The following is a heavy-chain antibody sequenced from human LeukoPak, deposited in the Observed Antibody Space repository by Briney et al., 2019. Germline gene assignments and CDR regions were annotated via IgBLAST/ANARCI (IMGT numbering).Heavy chain of an antibody. CDR1: GFSIDDYA. V-gene: IGHV3-9*01. CDR2: ISWNSGTI. CDR3: AKDLSGDSSSWYYFDS. J-gene: IGHJ4*02. D-gene: IGHD6-13*01. Sequence: PGGSLRLSCAASGFSIDDYAMHWVRQAPGKGLEWVSGISWNSGTIAYADSVKGRFTISRDNAKNSLYLQMNSLRAEDTALYYCAKDLSGDSSSWYYFDSWGQGILVTVSS.